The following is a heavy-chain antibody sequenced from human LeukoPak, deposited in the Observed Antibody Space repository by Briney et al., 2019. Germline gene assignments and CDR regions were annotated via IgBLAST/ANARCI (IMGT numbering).Heavy chain of an antibody. Sequence: ASVKVSCKASGGTFSSYAISWVRQAPGQGLEWMGGIIPIFGTANYAQKFQGRVAITADESTSTAYMELSSLRSEDTAVYYCARDPVTVTPNTYYYYGMDVWGQGTTVTVSS. CDR2: IIPIFGTA. CDR1: GGTFSSYA. J-gene: IGHJ6*02. D-gene: IGHD4-11*01. V-gene: IGHV1-69*13. CDR3: ARDPVTVTPNTYYYYGMDV.